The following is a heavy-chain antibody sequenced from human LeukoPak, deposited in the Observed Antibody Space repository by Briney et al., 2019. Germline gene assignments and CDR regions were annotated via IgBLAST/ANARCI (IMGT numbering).Heavy chain of an antibody. CDR2: IRYDGSNK. V-gene: IGHV3-30*02. D-gene: IGHD6-13*01. CDR1: GFTFSSYG. Sequence: GGSLRLSCAASGFTFSSYGMHWVRQAPGKGLEWVAFIRYDGSNKYYADSVKGRFTISRDKSKNTLYLQMNSLRAEDTAVYYCAKVGSEQQLVPFDYWGQGPLVTVPS. CDR3: AKVGSEQQLVPFDY. J-gene: IGHJ4*02.